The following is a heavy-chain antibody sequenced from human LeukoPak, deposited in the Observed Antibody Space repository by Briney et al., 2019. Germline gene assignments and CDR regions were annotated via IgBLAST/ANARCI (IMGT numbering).Heavy chain of an antibody. J-gene: IGHJ6*02. V-gene: IGHV3-30*18. CDR2: ISYDGSNK. CDR3: AKGYSGSYFGYYGMDV. CDR1: GFTFSSYG. Sequence: GRSRRLSCAASGFTFSSYGMHWVRQAPGKGLEWVAVISYDGSNKYYVDSVKGRFTISRDNSKNTLYLQMNSLRAEDTAVYYCAKGYSGSYFGYYGMDVWGQGTTVTVSS. D-gene: IGHD1-26*01.